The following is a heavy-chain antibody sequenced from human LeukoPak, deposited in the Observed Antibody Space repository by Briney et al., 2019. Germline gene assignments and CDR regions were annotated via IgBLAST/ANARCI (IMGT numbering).Heavy chain of an antibody. CDR3: TSHAAFDP. V-gene: IGHV3-15*01. Sequence: GGSLRLSCAASGYTFNNAWMNWVRQAPGKGLEWVGRIKGKNVGGTTDYAAPVKGRFTISRDDSKNTVYLQMNSLKIEDTAVYYCTSHAAFDPWGQGTLVTVSS. CDR1: GYTFNNAW. CDR2: IKGKNVGGTT. J-gene: IGHJ5*02.